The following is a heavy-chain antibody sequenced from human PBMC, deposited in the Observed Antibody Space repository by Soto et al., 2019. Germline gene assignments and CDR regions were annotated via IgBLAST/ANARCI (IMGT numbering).Heavy chain of an antibody. D-gene: IGHD4-17*01. CDR3: ATVLDYGGLPGYYYGMDV. CDR1: GYTFTGYY. Sequence: GASVKVSCKASGYTFTGYYMHWVRQAPGQGLEWMGWINPNSGGTNYAQKFQGRVTMTRDTSISTAYMELSRLRSDDTAVYYCATVLDYGGLPGYYYGMDVWGQGTTVTVSS. CDR2: INPNSGGT. J-gene: IGHJ6*02. V-gene: IGHV1-2*02.